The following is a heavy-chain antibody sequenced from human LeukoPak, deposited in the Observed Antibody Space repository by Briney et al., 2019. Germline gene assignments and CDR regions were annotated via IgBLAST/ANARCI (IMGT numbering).Heavy chain of an antibody. CDR3: ATYSVGTTHYYFDY. D-gene: IGHD1-26*01. CDR1: GFTFSSYS. V-gene: IGHV3-21*01. CDR2: ISSSSSYI. J-gene: IGHJ4*02. Sequence: GGSLRLSCAASGFTFSSYSMNWVRQAPGKGLEWVSSISSSSSYIYYADSVKGRFTISRDNAKNSLYLQMNSLRVEDTSVYYCATYSVGTTHYYFDYWGQGTLVTVSS.